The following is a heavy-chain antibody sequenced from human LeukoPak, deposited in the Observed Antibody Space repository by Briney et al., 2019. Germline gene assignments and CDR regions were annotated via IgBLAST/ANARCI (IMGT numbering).Heavy chain of an antibody. CDR2: ISYSGST. J-gene: IGHJ4*02. Sequence: SETLSLTCTVSGGSISSSSYYWGWIRQPPGKGLEWIGYISYSGSTNYNPSLKSRVTMSVDTSKNQFSLKLISVTAADTAVYYCAREGRVAAAVEYWGQGTLVTVSS. V-gene: IGHV4-61*01. CDR3: AREGRVAAAVEY. CDR1: GGSISSSSYY. D-gene: IGHD6-13*01.